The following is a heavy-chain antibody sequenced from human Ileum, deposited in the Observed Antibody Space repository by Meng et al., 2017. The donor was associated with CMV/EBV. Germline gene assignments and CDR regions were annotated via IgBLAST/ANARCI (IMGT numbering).Heavy chain of an antibody. CDR2: IYTSGST. J-gene: IGHJ4*02. Sequence: QVQLQESGPGLRKPSQPPSPPCTVSGGSLSRVSYYWSWIRQPAGKGLEWIGRIYTSGSTNYNPSLKSRVTISVDTSKNQFSLKLSSVTAADTAVYYCARDSYSSSWAMDYWGQGTLVTVSS. CDR3: ARDSYSSSWAMDY. V-gene: IGHV4-61*02. D-gene: IGHD6-13*01. CDR1: GGSLSRVSYY.